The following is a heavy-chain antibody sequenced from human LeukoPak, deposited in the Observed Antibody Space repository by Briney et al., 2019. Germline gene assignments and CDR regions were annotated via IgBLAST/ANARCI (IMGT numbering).Heavy chain of an antibody. V-gene: IGHV3-23*01. J-gene: IGHJ6*03. CDR3: AKDIVGANYYYMDV. D-gene: IGHD1-26*01. CDR2: ISGSGGSV. CDR1: GFTFSNFA. Sequence: GGSLRLSCAASGFTFSNFAMSWVRQAPGKGLEWVSAISGSGGSVYYADSVKGRFTISRDNSKNTVDLQMNSLRAEDTAVYYCAKDIVGANYYYMDVWGKGTTVTISS.